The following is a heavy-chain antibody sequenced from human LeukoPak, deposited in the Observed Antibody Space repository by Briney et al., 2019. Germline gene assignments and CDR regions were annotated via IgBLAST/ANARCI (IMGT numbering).Heavy chain of an antibody. J-gene: IGHJ4*02. CDR1: GDSFTNYD. Sequence: ASVKVSCKASGDSFTNYDINWVRQATGQGLEWMGWMNPNSGNIGYAQKFQGRLTMIRNTSINTSYMELRSLTSDDTAVYYCVRTAGIFWSDAYYFDSWGQGTLVTVSS. CDR3: VRTAGIFWSDAYYFDS. V-gene: IGHV1-8*01. CDR2: MNPNSGNI. D-gene: IGHD3-3*01.